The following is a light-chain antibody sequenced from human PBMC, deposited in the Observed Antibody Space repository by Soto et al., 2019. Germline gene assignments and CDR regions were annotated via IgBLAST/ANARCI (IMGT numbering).Light chain of an antibody. CDR1: QSVSSN. Sequence: EIVMTQSPATLSVSPWERATLSCRASQSVSSNLAWYQQKPGQAPRLLIYGASTRATGIPARFSGSGSGTEFTLTISSLQSEDFAVYYCQQYNNWPPVTFGRGTKVEIK. CDR3: QQYNNWPPVT. J-gene: IGKJ1*01. CDR2: GAS. V-gene: IGKV3-15*01.